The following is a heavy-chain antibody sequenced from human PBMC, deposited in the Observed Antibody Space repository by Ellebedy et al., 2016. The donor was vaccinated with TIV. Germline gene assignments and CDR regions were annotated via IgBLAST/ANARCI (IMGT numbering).Heavy chain of an antibody. J-gene: IGHJ3*02. Sequence: MPGGSLRLSCAVYGGSFSGYYWSWIRQPPGKGLEWIGEINHSGSTNYNPSLKSRVTISVDTSKNQFSLKLSSVTAADTAVYYCARLGYSSGWLMAFDIWGQGTMVTVSS. CDR1: GGSFSGYY. CDR2: INHSGST. V-gene: IGHV4-34*01. CDR3: ARLGYSSGWLMAFDI. D-gene: IGHD6-19*01.